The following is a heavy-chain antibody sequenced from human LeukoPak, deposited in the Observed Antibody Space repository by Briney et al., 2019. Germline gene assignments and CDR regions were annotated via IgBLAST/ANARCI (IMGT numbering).Heavy chain of an antibody. CDR1: GGTFSSYA. CDR3: ARGSTYYYDYDY. Sequence: SVKVSCKASGGTFSSYAMSWVRQAPGQGLEWMGRIIPILGITNYAQKFQGRVTITADKSTSTAYMELSSLRSEDTAVYYCARGSTYYYDYDYWGQGTLVTVSS. J-gene: IGHJ4*02. D-gene: IGHD3-22*01. V-gene: IGHV1-69*04. CDR2: IIPILGIT.